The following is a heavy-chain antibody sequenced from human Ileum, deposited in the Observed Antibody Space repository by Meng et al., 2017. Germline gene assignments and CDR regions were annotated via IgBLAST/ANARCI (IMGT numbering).Heavy chain of an antibody. Sequence: GHVVESGTGVKKPGSTVKVSCKSSGGTFSRYGISWVRQAPGQGLEWMGGITPMYGTANYGQKFQGRVTITADKSTSTIYMELSSLRSEDTAVYYCARDEPDVLIGYEAYWGQGTLVTVSS. CDR1: GGTFSRYG. CDR3: ARDEPDVLIGYEAY. CDR2: ITPMYGTA. J-gene: IGHJ4*02. D-gene: IGHD3-9*01. V-gene: IGHV1-69*06.